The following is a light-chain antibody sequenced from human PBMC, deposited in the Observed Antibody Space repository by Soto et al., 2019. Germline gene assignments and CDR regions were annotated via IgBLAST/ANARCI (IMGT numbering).Light chain of an antibody. CDR2: AAS. CDR3: QQANSFPRT. J-gene: IGKJ5*01. CDR1: QDIGNW. V-gene: IGKV1-12*01. Sequence: DIQMTQSPSSVSASVGDRVTITCRASQDIGNWLAWYQRKPGKAPKLLIYAASSLQTGLPSRFSGSGSGTDFTLTISSLQPEDFATYYCQQANSFPRTFGQGTRLEIK.